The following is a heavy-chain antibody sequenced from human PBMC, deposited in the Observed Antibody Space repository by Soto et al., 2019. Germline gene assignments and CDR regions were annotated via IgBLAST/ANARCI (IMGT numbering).Heavy chain of an antibody. CDR2: ISSTTNYI. CDR1: GFTFTRYS. CDR3: ARESEDLTSNFDY. Sequence: GSLRLSFAASGFTFTRYSMNWVLQAPGKGLEWVSSISSTTNYIYYADSMKGRFTVSRDNAKNSVYLEMNSLSAEDTAVYYCARESEDLTSNFDYWGQGTLVTVSS. J-gene: IGHJ4*02. V-gene: IGHV3-21*01.